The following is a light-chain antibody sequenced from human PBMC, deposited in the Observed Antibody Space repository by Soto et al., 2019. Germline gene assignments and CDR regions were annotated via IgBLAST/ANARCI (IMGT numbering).Light chain of an antibody. Sequence: DIQMTQSPSSLSASVGDRVTITCQASHDIRKSLNWYQQKPGKAPKLLIYDASDMETGVPSRFTGSGSGTDFTFTISSLQPEDIATYYCQQYEIFPITFGQGTRLES. CDR3: QQYEIFPIT. CDR1: HDIRKS. J-gene: IGKJ5*01. CDR2: DAS. V-gene: IGKV1-33*01.